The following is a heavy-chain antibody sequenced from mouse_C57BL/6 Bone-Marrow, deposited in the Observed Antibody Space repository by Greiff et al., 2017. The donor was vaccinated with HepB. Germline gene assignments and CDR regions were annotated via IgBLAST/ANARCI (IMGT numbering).Heavy chain of an antibody. CDR3: VRHKGYWFAY. Sequence: EVQRVESGGGLVQPKGSLKLSCAASGFSFNTYAMNWVRQAPGKGLEWVARIRSKSNNYATYYADSVKDRFTISRDDSESMLYLQMNNLKTEDTAMYYCVRHKGYWFAYWGQGTLVTVSA. CDR2: IRSKSNNYAT. V-gene: IGHV10-1*01. CDR1: GFSFNTYA. D-gene: IGHD3-2*02. J-gene: IGHJ3*01.